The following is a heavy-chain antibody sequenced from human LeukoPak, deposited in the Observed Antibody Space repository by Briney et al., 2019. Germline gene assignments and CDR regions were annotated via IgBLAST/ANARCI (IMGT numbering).Heavy chain of an antibody. CDR3: ARDYPNYYYYYGMDV. J-gene: IGHJ6*02. V-gene: IGHV1-2*02. CDR2: INPNSGGT. Sequence: ASVKVSCKASGYTFTGYYMHWVRQAPEQGLEWMGWINPNSGGTNYAQKFQGRVTMTRDTSISTAYMELSRLRSDDTAVYYCARDYPNYYYYYGMDVWGQGTTVTVSS. CDR1: GYTFTGYY.